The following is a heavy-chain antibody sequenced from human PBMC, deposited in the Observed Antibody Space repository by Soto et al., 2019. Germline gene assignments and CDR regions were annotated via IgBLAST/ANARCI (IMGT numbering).Heavy chain of an antibody. CDR3: VRELPPDYDYYYGMDV. V-gene: IGHV1-18*01. J-gene: IGHJ6*02. CDR2: ISAYNGNT. D-gene: IGHD5-18*01. Sequence: QVPLVQSGAEVKKPGASVKVSCKASGYTFTSYGISWVRQAPGKGLERVGWISAYNGNTNYAQKLQGRVTMTTDTSTSTAYMELRSLRSDDTAVYYCVRELPPDYDYYYGMDVWGQGTTVTVS. CDR1: GYTFTSYG.